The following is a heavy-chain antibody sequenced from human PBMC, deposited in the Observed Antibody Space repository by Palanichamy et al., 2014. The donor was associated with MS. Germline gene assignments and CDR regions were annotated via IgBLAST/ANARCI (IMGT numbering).Heavy chain of an antibody. J-gene: IGHJ4*02. Sequence: IFYADSVKGWFIISRDNAENSLYLQMNSLRAEDTAVYYCAKARGPNSGYYFDHWGQGTLVTVSS. V-gene: IGHV3-48*03. CDR2: I. CDR3: AKARGPNSGYYFDH. D-gene: IGHD3-10*01.